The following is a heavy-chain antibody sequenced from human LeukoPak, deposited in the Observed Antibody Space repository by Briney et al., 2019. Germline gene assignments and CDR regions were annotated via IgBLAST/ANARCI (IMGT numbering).Heavy chain of an antibody. Sequence: PGGSLRLSWAASGFTFSSYAMSWVRQAPGKGLEWVSAISGSGGSTYYAASVKGRFTISRDNSKNTLYLQMNSLRAEDTAVYYCAKEGQLWSWLLFDYWGQGTLVTVSS. CDR2: ISGSGGST. J-gene: IGHJ4*02. V-gene: IGHV3-23*01. D-gene: IGHD5-18*01. CDR3: AKEGQLWSWLLFDY. CDR1: GFTFSSYA.